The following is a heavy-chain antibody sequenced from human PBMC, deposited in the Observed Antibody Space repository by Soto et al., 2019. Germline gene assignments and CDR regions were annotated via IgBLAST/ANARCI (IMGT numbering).Heavy chain of an antibody. CDR3: ARHQNTDFWGCYFGGDAFDN. Sequence: QVQLQESGPGLVKPSETLSLTCTVSGGSISSYYWSWIRQPPGKGLEWIGYIYYSGSTNYNPSLKSRVTISVDTSQNQVSLKLSPVNAAEPAVDYCARHQNTDFWGCYFGGDAFDNWGQGTMVTVSS. CDR1: GGSISSYY. J-gene: IGHJ3*02. CDR2: IYYSGST. D-gene: IGHD3-16*01. V-gene: IGHV4-59*08.